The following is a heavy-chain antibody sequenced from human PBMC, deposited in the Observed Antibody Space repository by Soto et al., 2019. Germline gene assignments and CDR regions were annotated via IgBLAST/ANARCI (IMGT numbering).Heavy chain of an antibody. D-gene: IGHD1-26*01. CDR2: IYYSGST. V-gene: IGHV4-59*01. J-gene: IGHJ4*02. CDR3: ARAPPIVGATNPLSDY. Sequence: LSLPCTVSGGFISGYYWSWIRQPPGKGLEWIGYIYYSGSTNYNHSLKSRVTISVDTSKNQFSLKLSSVTAADTAVYYCARAPPIVGATNPLSDYRGKGTLVTVSS. CDR1: GGFISGYY.